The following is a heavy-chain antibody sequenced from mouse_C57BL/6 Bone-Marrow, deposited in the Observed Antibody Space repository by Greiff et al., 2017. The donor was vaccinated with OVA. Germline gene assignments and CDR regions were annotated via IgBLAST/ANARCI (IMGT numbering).Heavy chain of an antibody. D-gene: IGHD1-1*01. Sequence: EVQLQQSGPELVKPGASVKISCKASGYSFTGYYMNLVKQSPEKSLEWIGEINPSTGGTTYNQKFKAKATLTVDKSSSTAYMQLKSLTSEDSAVYYCARSYYGSSYGYWGQGTTLTVSS. CDR1: GYSFTGYY. V-gene: IGHV1-42*01. CDR2: INPSTGGT. J-gene: IGHJ2*01. CDR3: ARSYYGSSYGY.